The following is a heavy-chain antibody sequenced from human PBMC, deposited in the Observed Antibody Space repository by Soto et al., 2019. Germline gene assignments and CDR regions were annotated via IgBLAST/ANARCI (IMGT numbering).Heavy chain of an antibody. Sequence: ASVKVSCKASGGTFSSYAISWVRQAPGQGLEWMGGIIPIFGTANYAQKFQGRVTITADESTSTAYMELSSLRSEDTAVYYCASGVGEQHHSYYYFGMAVWGQGTTVSV. J-gene: IGHJ6*02. CDR1: GGTFSSYA. V-gene: IGHV1-69*13. CDR2: IIPIFGTA. CDR3: ASGVGEQHHSYYYFGMAV. D-gene: IGHD6-13*01.